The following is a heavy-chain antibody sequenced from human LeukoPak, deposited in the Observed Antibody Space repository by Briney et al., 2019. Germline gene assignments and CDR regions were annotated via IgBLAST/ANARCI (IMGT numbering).Heavy chain of an antibody. V-gene: IGHV1-2*02. CDR3: ARANWGSLAGRVGVDY. CDR2: INPNSGGT. CDR1: GYTFTGYY. J-gene: IGHJ4*02. Sequence: ASVKVSCKASGYTFTGYYMHWVRQAPGQGLEWMGWINPNSGGTNYAQKFQGRVTMTRDTSITTAYMELSSLRSDDTAVYYCARANWGSLAGRVGVDYWGQGALVTVSS. D-gene: IGHD7-27*01.